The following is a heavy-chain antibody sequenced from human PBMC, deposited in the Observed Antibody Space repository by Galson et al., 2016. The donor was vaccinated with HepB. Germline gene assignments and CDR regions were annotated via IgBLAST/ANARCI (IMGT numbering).Heavy chain of an antibody. CDR3: ARDATQGYCTNGVCPEPYGMDV. J-gene: IGHJ6*02. CDR2: IYYSGST. Sequence: LSLTCTVSGGSISSAGYYWSWIRQHPGKGLDWIGYIYYSGSTYYNPSLKSRVTISVDTSKNQFSLKLRSVTAADTAVYYCARDATQGYCTNGVCPEPYGMDVWGQGTTVTISS. D-gene: IGHD2-8*01. V-gene: IGHV4-31*03. CDR1: GGSISSAGYY.